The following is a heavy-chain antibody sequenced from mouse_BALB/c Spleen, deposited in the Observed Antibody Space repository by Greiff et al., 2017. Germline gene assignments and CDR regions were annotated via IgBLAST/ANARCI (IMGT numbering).Heavy chain of an antibody. D-gene: IGHD1-1*01. CDR2: IDPANGNT. V-gene: IGHV14-3*02. CDR1: GFNIKDTY. J-gene: IGHJ4*01. CDR3: ARVYGSPYAMDY. Sequence: EVQLHQSGAELVKPGASVKLSCTASGFNIKDTYMHWVKQRPEQGLEWIGRIDPANGNTKYDPKFQGKATITADTSSNTAYLQLSSLTSEDTAVYYCARVYGSPYAMDYWGEGTSVTVSS.